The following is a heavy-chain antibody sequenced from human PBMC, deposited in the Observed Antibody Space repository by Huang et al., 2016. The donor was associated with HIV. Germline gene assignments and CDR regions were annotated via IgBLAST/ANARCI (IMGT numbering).Heavy chain of an antibody. CDR1: GGSIRRDNYY. D-gene: IGHD3-10*01. J-gene: IGHJ4*02. Sequence: QLQLQESGPGLVKPSETLSLTCTVSGGSIRRDNYYWGWIRQPPGKGLEWIGIIYYSGSTYYNPSLKSRVTITVYTSKNQFSLKMRSVTAADTAVYYCARLPGSITMIRGVITDPYWGQGTLVTVSS. V-gene: IGHV4-39*01. CDR3: ARLPGSITMIRGVITDPY. CDR2: IYYSGST.